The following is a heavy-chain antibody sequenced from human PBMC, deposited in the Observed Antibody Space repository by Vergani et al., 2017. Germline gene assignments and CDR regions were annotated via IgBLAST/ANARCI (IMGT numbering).Heavy chain of an antibody. D-gene: IGHD4-11*01. CDR3: ARVDYRPYYCCGMDV. CDR1: GGSISSSSYY. Sequence: QLQLPESGPGLVKPSETLSLTCTVSGGSISSSSYYWGWLRQPPGKGLEWIGSIYYSGSTYYNPSLKSRVTISVDTSKNQFSLKLSSVTAADTAVYYCARVDYRPYYCCGMDVWGQGTTVTVSS. V-gene: IGHV4-39*07. J-gene: IGHJ6*02. CDR2: IYYSGST.